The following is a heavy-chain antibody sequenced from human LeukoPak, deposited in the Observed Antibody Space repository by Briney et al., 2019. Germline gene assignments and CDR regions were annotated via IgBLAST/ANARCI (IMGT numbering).Heavy chain of an antibody. CDR3: ARSPHILTGENFDY. D-gene: IGHD3-9*01. CDR2: INPNSGGT. Sequence: ASVTVSFTASGYSFTAYYMHWVRQAPGQGLEWMGWINPNSGGTNYAQKFQGRVTMTRDTSITTAYMEMGRLRSDDTALYYCARSPHILTGENFDYWGQGTLVTVSS. V-gene: IGHV1-2*02. CDR1: GYSFTAYY. J-gene: IGHJ4*02.